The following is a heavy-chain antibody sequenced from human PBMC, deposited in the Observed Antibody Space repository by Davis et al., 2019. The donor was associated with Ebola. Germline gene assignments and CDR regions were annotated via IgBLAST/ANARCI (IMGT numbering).Heavy chain of an antibody. CDR3: ARETAGRYYYYGMDV. Sequence: ASLLVSCKASAYTFTSYAMHWVRQPPGQRLEWMRWINAGNGNTKYSQKFQGRVTITRDTSASTAYMELSSLRSEDTAVYYCARETAGRYYYYGMDVWGQGTTVTVSS. J-gene: IGHJ6*02. V-gene: IGHV1-3*01. CDR2: INAGNGNT. D-gene: IGHD1-26*01. CDR1: AYTFTSYA.